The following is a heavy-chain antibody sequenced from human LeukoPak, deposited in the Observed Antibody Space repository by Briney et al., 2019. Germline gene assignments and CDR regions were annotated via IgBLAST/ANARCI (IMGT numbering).Heavy chain of an antibody. CDR2: ISAYNGNT. J-gene: IGHJ5*02. CDR3: ASAPGHYYDSSGFRYWFDP. Sequence: VASVKVSCKASGYTFTSYGISWVRQAPGQGLEWMGWISAYNGNTNYAQKLQGRVTMTTDTSTSTAYMELRSLRSDDTAVYYCASAPGHYYDSSGFRYWFDPWGQGTLVTVSS. CDR1: GYTFTSYG. D-gene: IGHD3-22*01. V-gene: IGHV1-18*01.